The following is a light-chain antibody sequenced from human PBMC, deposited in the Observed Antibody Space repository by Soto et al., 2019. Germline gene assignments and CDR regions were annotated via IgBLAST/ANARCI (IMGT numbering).Light chain of an antibody. CDR1: QSISSN. J-gene: IGKJ2*02. CDR3: QQYNNWPPCT. V-gene: IGKV3-15*01. Sequence: EIVMTQSPATLSLSPGERATLSCRASQSISSNLAWYQQKPGQAPRLLIYVASTRPTGIPARFSGSGCGTEFTFTISSLQSEDFALYFCQQYNNWPPCTFGQGTKLEIK. CDR2: VAS.